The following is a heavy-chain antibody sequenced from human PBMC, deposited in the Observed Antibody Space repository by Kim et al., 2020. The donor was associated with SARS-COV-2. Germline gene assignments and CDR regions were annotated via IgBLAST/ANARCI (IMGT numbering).Heavy chain of an antibody. CDR3: ASLPGFLNYYGSGATDNDY. CDR1: GFTFSSYG. CDR2: IWYDGSNK. J-gene: IGHJ4*02. Sequence: GGSLRLSCAASGFTFSSYGMHWVRQAPGKGLEWVAVIWYDGSNKYYADSVKGRFTISRDNSKNTLYLQMNSLRAEDTAVYYCASLPGFLNYYGSGATDNDYWGQGTLVTVSS. V-gene: IGHV3-33*01. D-gene: IGHD3-10*01.